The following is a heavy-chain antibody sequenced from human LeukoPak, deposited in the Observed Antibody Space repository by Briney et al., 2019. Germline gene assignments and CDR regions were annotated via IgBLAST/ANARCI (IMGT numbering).Heavy chain of an antibody. V-gene: IGHV3-21*01. J-gene: IGHJ6*03. CDR3: ARDQIHPTDTYYYYYMDV. CDR2: ISSSSNYI. CDR1: GFTFSSYS. Sequence: GGSLRLSCAASGFTFSSYSMNWVRQAPGKGLKWVSSISSSSNYIYYADSVKGRFTISRDNAKNSLYLQMNSLRAEDTAVYYCARDQIHPTDTYYYYYMDVWGKGTTVTVSS.